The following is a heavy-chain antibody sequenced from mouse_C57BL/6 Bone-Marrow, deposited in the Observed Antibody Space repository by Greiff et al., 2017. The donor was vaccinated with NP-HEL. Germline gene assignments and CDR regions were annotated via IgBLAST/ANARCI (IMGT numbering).Heavy chain of an antibody. Sequence: EVQLVESGGGLVKPGGSLKLSCAASGFTFSDYGMHWVRQAPEKGLEWVAYISSGSSTIYYADTVKGRFTISRDNAKNTLFLQMTSLRSEDTAMYYCARDPYYFDYWGQGTTLTVSS. CDR2: ISSGSSTI. CDR3: ARDPYYFDY. V-gene: IGHV5-17*01. J-gene: IGHJ2*01. CDR1: GFTFSDYG.